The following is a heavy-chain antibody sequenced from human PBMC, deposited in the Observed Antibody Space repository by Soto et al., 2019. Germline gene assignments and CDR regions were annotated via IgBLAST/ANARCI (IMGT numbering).Heavy chain of an antibody. Sequence: QVQLVESGGGLVKPGGSLRLSCTASGFTFRDYYMNWFRQAPGKGLEWVSYISSTSAYTKYADSVKGRFTISRDNAENLLYLQMDGLRAEDTAVYYCARDPSRRSPPDYWGQGTLVTVSS. J-gene: IGHJ4*02. CDR1: GFTFRDYY. V-gene: IGHV3-11*05. CDR3: ARDPSRRSPPDY. CDR2: ISSTSAYT.